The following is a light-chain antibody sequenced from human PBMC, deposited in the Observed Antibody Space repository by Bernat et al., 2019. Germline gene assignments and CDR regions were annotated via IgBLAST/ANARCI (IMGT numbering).Light chain of an antibody. CDR2: GAS. CDR1: RNVGRW. Sequence: DVQMTQSPSTVSASVGDTVILTCRASRNVGRWLAWYQQKPGTAPKLVIYGASTLQIGVPLRFSGGGSGTEFSLTIANLTPDDFATYFCQQANIFPYTFGQGTRVDI. J-gene: IGKJ2*01. CDR3: QQANIFPYT. V-gene: IGKV1-12*01.